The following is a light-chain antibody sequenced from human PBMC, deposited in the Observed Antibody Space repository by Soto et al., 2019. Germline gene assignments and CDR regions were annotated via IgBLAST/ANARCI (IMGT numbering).Light chain of an antibody. CDR1: QSISSW. CDR2: DAS. CDR3: QQYNSYST. Sequence: DLQMTQSPSTLSASVGDRVTITCRASQSISSWLAWYQQKPGKAPKLLIYDASSLESGVPSRFGGSGSGTEFTLTISSLQPDYFASYYCQQYNSYSTFGQGTKVEIK. J-gene: IGKJ1*01. V-gene: IGKV1-5*01.